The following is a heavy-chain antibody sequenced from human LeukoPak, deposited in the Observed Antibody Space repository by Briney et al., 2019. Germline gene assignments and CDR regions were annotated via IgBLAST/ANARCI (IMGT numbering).Heavy chain of an antibody. Sequence: SETLSLTCTVSGGSISSYFWSWIRQPPGKGLEWIGDISYSGITSYNPSLKSRVTISVDTSKNQFSLRLSSVTAADTAVYYCARDPFIGYCSGGSCSGAYDGAFDIWGQGTMVTVSS. CDR1: GGSISSYF. D-gene: IGHD2-15*01. V-gene: IGHV4-59*12. CDR2: ISYSGIT. CDR3: ARDPFIGYCSGGSCSGAYDGAFDI. J-gene: IGHJ3*02.